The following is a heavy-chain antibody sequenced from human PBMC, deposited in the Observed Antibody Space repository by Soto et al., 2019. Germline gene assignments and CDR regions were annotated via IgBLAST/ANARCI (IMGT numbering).Heavy chain of an antibody. CDR2: IIPIFGTA. CDR1: GGTFSSYA. CDR3: ARWGYCSSTSCPTLYYYGMDV. J-gene: IGHJ6*02. V-gene: IGHV1-69*01. D-gene: IGHD2-2*01. Sequence: QVQLVQSGAEVKKPGSWVKVSCKASGGTFSSYAISWVRQAPGQGLEWMGGIIPIFGTANYAQKFQGRVTITADESTSTAYIELSSLRSEDTAVYYCARWGYCSSTSCPTLYYYGMDVWGQGTTVTVSS.